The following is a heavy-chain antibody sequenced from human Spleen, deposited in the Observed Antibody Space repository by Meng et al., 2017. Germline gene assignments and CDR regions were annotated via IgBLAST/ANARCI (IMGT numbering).Heavy chain of an antibody. Sequence: QVQLVQSGAEVKKPGASVKVSCKASGYTFTSYGISWVRQAPGQGLEWMGIINPSGGSTSYAQKFQGRVTMTRDTSTSTVYMELSSLRSEDTAVYYCARRINWFDPWGQGTLVTVSS. V-gene: IGHV1-46*01. CDR2: INPSGGST. J-gene: IGHJ5*02. CDR1: GYTFTSYG. D-gene: IGHD2-15*01. CDR3: ARRINWFDP.